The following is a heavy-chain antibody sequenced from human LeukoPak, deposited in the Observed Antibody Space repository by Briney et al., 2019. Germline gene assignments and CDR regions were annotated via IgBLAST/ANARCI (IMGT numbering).Heavy chain of an antibody. CDR2: TNHSGST. V-gene: IGHV4-34*01. D-gene: IGHD3-16*02. CDR1: GGSFSGYY. Sequence: PSETLSLTCAVYGGSFSGYYWSWIRQPPGKGLEWIGETNHSGSTNYNPSLKSRVTISVDTSKNQFSLKLSSVTAADTAVYYCAREGPPYDYVWGSYRYLRQNGPNFDYWGQGTLVTVSS. CDR3: AREGPPYDYVWGSYRYLRQNGPNFDY. J-gene: IGHJ4*02.